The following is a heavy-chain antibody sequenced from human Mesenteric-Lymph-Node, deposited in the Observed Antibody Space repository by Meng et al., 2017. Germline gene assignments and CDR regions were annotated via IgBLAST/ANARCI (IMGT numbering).Heavy chain of an antibody. D-gene: IGHD4-23*01. V-gene: IGHV4-31*03. CDR3: ASTTVVTPVFTVGAEYFEH. CDR2: IEYLGRT. Sequence: SETLSLTCTVSGGSISRGGYYWSWIRQHQGKGLEWIGYIEYLGRTYYSPSLKSRVTIAVDTSTNQFSLTLSSVTAANPAVYYCASTTVVTPVFTVGAEYFEHWGQGTLVTVSS. CDR1: GGSISRGGYY. J-gene: IGHJ1*01.